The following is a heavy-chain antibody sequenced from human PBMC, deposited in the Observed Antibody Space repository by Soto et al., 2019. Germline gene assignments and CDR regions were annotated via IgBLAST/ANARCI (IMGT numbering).Heavy chain of an antibody. J-gene: IGHJ3*02. Sequence: SETLSLTCTVSGGSISSYYWSWIRQPPGKGLEWIGYIYYSGSTNYNPSLKSRVTISVDTSKNQFSLKLSSVTAADTAVYYCARVNYGGNAIGAFDIWGQGTMVTVSS. CDR3: ARVNYGGNAIGAFDI. CDR2: IYYSGST. V-gene: IGHV4-59*01. D-gene: IGHD4-17*01. CDR1: GGSISSYY.